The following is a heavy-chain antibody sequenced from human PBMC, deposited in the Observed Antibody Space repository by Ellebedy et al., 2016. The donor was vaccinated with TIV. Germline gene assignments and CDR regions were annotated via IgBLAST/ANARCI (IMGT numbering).Heavy chain of an antibody. CDR2: IYYSGST. D-gene: IGHD3-10*01. V-gene: IGHV4-59*05. Sequence: MPSETLSLTCTVSGGSISPYYWSWVRQPPGKGLEWIGSIYYSGSTYYNPSLKSRVTISVDTSKNQFSLKLSSVTAADTAVYYCARQTGLWFGELFTLDYWGQGTLVTVSS. J-gene: IGHJ4*02. CDR3: ARQTGLWFGELFTLDY. CDR1: GGSISPYY.